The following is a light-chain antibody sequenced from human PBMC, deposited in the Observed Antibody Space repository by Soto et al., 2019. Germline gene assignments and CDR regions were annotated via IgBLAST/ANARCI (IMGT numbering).Light chain of an antibody. Sequence: ILLTQSPATLSLSPGERATLSCRASQSVSSYLAWYQQKPGQAPRLLIYGASSRATGIPDRFSGSGSGTDFTLTISRLEPEDFAVYYCQQYGSSPWTFGQGTKVDIK. J-gene: IGKJ1*01. CDR2: GAS. CDR3: QQYGSSPWT. V-gene: IGKV3-20*01. CDR1: QSVSSY.